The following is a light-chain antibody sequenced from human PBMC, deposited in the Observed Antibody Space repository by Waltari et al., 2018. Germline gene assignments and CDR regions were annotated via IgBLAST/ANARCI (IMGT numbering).Light chain of an antibody. V-gene: IGKV1-9*01. Sequence: DIQLTQSPPFLSASVGDTVTITCRASQLISSYLAWYQHNPGRAPKLLLHAASTLQPGVPSRFSGRVSGTDFTLTINNLQPEDFATYYCQQQRTFGQGTKVEI. J-gene: IGKJ1*01. CDR3: QQQRT. CDR2: AAS. CDR1: QLISSY.